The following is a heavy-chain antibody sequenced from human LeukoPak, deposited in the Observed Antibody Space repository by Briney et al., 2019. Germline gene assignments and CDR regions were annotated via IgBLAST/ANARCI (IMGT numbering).Heavy chain of an antibody. CDR1: GYSFTSYW. CDR3: ARLVGYCSSTSCSHIDY. V-gene: IGHV5-51*01. J-gene: IGHJ4*02. D-gene: IGHD2-2*01. Sequence: GESLKISCKGSGYSFTSYWIGWVRQMPGKGLEWMGIIYPGDSDTRYGPSFRGQVTISADKSIITAYLQWSSLKASDTAMYYCARLVGYCSSTSCSHIDYWGQGTLVTVSS. CDR2: IYPGDSDT.